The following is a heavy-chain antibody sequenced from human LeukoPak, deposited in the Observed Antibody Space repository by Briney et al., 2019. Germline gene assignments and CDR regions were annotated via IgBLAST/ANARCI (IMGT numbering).Heavy chain of an antibody. Sequence: SVKVSCKASGGTFSSYAISWVRQAPGQGLEWMGRIIPILGIANCAQKFQGGVTITADKSTSTAYMELSSLRSEDTAVYYCARSRDGSGTPGSYYYYYGMDVWGQGTTVTVSS. CDR2: IIPILGIA. V-gene: IGHV1-69*04. J-gene: IGHJ6*02. CDR1: GGTFSSYA. D-gene: IGHD3-10*01. CDR3: ARSRDGSGTPGSYYYYYGMDV.